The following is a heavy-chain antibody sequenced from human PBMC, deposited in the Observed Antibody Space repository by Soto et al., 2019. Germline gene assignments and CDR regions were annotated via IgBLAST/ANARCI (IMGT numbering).Heavy chain of an antibody. CDR3: ANPYLFSGYQDAFDI. J-gene: IGHJ3*02. D-gene: IGHD3-22*01. CDR2: IYYSGST. CDR1: GGSISSSSYY. V-gene: IGHV4-39*01. Sequence: QLQLQESGPGLVKPSETLSLTCTVSGGSISSSSYYWGWIRQPPGKGLEWIGSIYYSGSTYYNPSLKSRVTISVDTSKNQFSLKLSSVTAADTAMYYCANPYLFSGYQDAFDIWGQGTMVTVSS.